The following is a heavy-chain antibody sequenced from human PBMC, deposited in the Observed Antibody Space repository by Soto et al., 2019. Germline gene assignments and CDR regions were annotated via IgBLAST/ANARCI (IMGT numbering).Heavy chain of an antibody. CDR3: SRVLVPSIRPGYCSGGSCDGMDV. CDR2: IIPIFGTA. Sequence: QVQLVQSGAEVKKPGSSVKVSCKASGGTFSSYAISWVRQAPGQGLEWMGGIIPIFGTANYAQKFQGRVTITADESTSTAYLELSSLRSEDTAVYYCSRVLVPSIRPGYCSGGSCDGMDVWGQGTTVTVSS. V-gene: IGHV1-69*12. J-gene: IGHJ6*02. D-gene: IGHD2-15*01. CDR1: GGTFSSYA.